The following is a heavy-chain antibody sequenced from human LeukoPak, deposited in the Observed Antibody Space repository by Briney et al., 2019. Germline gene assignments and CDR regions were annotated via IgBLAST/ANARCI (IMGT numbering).Heavy chain of an antibody. CDR3: ARGYYYDSSGYPLFDY. CDR1: GGSISSYY. Sequence: SETLSLTCTVSGGSISSYYWSWIRQPAGKGLEWIGYIYYSGSTNYNPSLKSRVTISVDTSKNQFSLKLSSVTAADTAVYYCARGYYYDSSGYPLFDYWGQGTLVTVPS. CDR2: IYYSGST. D-gene: IGHD3-22*01. J-gene: IGHJ4*02. V-gene: IGHV4-59*08.